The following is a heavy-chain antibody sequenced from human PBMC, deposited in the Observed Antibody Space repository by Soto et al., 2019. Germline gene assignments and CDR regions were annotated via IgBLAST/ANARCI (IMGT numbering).Heavy chain of an antibody. D-gene: IGHD3-3*01. Sequence: QVRLQESGPGLVKPSQTLSLTCTVSGGSISSGDYFWSWVRQPPGKGLEWIGYIYYTGSTSYNPSLKRRITMSVDTSKNQFSRKVSSVTAADTAVYFCARDDGYYRLYDYWGQGTLVTVSS. CDR2: IYYTGST. J-gene: IGHJ4*02. CDR1: GGSISSGDYF. V-gene: IGHV4-30-4*01. CDR3: ARDDGYYRLYDY.